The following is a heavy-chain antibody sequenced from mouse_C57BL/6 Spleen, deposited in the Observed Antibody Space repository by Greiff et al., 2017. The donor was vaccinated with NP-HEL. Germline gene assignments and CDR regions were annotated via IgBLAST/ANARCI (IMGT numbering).Heavy chain of an antibody. CDR2: ISYDGSN. CDR3: ARDKEGYDYDRDYAMDY. V-gene: IGHV3-6*01. CDR1: GYSITSGYY. J-gene: IGHJ4*01. D-gene: IGHD2-4*01. Sequence: EVKLMESGPGLVKPSQSLSLTCSVTGYSITSGYYWNWIRQFPGNKLEWMGYISYDGSNNYNPSLKNRISITRDTSKNQFFLKLNSVTTEDTATYYCARDKEGYDYDRDYAMDYWGQGTSVTVSS.